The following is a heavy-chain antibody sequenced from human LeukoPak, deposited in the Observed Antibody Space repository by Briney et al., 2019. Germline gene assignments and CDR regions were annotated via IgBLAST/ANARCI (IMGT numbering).Heavy chain of an antibody. V-gene: IGHV3-9*01. CDR3: AHDVSWFGELSYFDY. J-gene: IGHJ4*02. CDR2: ISWDSGSI. CDR1: GFTFDDYA. D-gene: IGHD3-10*01. Sequence: GGSLRLSCAASGFTFDDYAMHWVRQAPGKGLEWVSVISWDSGSIGYADSVKGRFTISRDNAKNSLYLQMNSLRAEDTALYYCAHDVSWFGELSYFDYWGQGTLVTVSS.